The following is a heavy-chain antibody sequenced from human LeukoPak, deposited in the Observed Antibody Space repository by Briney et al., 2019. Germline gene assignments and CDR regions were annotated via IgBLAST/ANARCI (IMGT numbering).Heavy chain of an antibody. V-gene: IGHV4-4*07. CDR3: ARETSGTYHNPLGYMEV. CDR1: RKTIRMCY. D-gene: IGHD3-10*01. CDR2: IFTSGIT. Sequence: TLTLTFTSSTSRKTIRMCYWIYIRGPRVKELKWIGRIFTSGITNYNPSLKSRVTMSVDTSKNQFSLNLSSVIAADTAIYYCARETSGTYHNPLGYMEVWGKETTVTVSS. J-gene: IGHJ6*03.